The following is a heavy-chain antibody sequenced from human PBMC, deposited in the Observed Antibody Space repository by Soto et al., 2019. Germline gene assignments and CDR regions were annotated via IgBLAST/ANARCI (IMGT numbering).Heavy chain of an antibody. D-gene: IGHD6-19*01. V-gene: IGHV1-3*01. CDR3: ARGGNEWLVPYDVWFDY. CDR1: GYTFTSYA. J-gene: IGHJ4*02. Sequence: ASVKVSCKASGYTFTSYAMHWVRQAPGQRLEWMGWINAGNGNTKYSQKFQGRVTITRDTSASTAYMELSSLRSEDTAVYYCARGGNEWLVPYDVWFDYRGQVPRVTFSS. CDR2: INAGNGNT.